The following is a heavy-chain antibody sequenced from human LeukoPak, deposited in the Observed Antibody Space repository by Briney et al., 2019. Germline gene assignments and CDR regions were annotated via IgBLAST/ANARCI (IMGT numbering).Heavy chain of an antibody. J-gene: IGHJ4*02. CDR2: INSDGGST. D-gene: IGHD5-24*01. CDR3: ARRIQGMAPYYFDY. V-gene: IGHV3-74*01. CDR1: GFTFSSYW. Sequence: GGSLRLSCTASGFTFSSYWMHWVRQAPGKGLVWISRINSDGGSTSYADSVKGRFTISRDNAKNTLYLQMNSLRAEDTAVYYCARRIQGMAPYYFDYWGQGTLVTVSS.